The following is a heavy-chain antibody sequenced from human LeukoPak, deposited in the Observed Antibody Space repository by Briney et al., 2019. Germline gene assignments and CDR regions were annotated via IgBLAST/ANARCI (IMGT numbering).Heavy chain of an antibody. Sequence: PSETLSLTCAVSGGSISSSNWWSWVRQPPGKGLEWIGEIYHSGSTNYNPSLKSRVTMSVDKSKDQFSLKLRSVTAADTAVYYCARRRNSSGWWGWFDPWGQGTLVTVSS. CDR3: ARRRNSSGWWGWFDP. V-gene: IGHV4-4*02. D-gene: IGHD6-19*01. CDR1: GGSISSSNW. J-gene: IGHJ5*02. CDR2: IYHSGST.